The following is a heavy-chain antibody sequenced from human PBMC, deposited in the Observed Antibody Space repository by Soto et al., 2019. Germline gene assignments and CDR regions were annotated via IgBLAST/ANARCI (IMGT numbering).Heavy chain of an antibody. CDR2: ISGSGGST. CDR3: AKDLSNYYDSSGYYPPGY. D-gene: IGHD3-22*01. CDR1: RFTFSSYA. J-gene: IGHJ4*02. V-gene: IGHV3-23*01. Sequence: GSLRLSCAASRFTFSSYAMSWVRQAPGKGLEWVSAISGSGGSTYYADSVKGRFTISRDNSKNTLYLQMNSLRAEDTAVYYRAKDLSNYYDSSGYYPPGYWGQGTLVTVSS.